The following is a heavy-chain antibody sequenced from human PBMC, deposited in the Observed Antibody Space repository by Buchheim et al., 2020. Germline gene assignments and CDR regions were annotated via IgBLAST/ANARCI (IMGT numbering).Heavy chain of an antibody. V-gene: IGHV3-30*18. Sequence: QVQLVESGGAVVQPGRSLRLSCAASGFTFSSCGMHWVRQAPGKGLEWVALISYDGRYTYYADSVKGRFTISRDNSKNTLYLQMSSLRAEDTSIYYCAKDQGADENGDYFDFWGRGTL. CDR2: ISYDGRYT. CDR1: GFTFSSCG. CDR3: AKDQGADENGDYFDF. J-gene: IGHJ2*01. D-gene: IGHD3-10*01.